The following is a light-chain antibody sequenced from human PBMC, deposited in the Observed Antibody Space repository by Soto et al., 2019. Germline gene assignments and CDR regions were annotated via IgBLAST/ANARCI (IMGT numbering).Light chain of an antibody. CDR3: CSYAGSRIP. CDR1: SSDVGSYNL. Sequence: QSALTQPASVSGSPGQSITISCTGTSSDVGSYNLVSWYQQHPGKAPKLMIYEVSKRPSGVSNRFSGSKSGNTASLTISGLQAEDEADYYCCSYAGSRIPFGGGTKVTVL. CDR2: EVS. V-gene: IGLV2-23*02. J-gene: IGLJ2*01.